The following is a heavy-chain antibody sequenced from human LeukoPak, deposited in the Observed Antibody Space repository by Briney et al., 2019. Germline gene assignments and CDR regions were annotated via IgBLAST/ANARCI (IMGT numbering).Heavy chain of an antibody. V-gene: IGHV3-74*01. CDR1: GFTFSSCW. CDR3: ARDKYGGNSNAFDI. Sequence: PGGSLRLSCAASGFTFSSCWMHWVRQVPGKGLVWVSRIGTDGSSTTYADYVKGRFTISRDNAKNALYLQMNSLRAEDTAVYYCARDKYGGNSNAFDIWGQGTLVTVSS. CDR2: IGTDGSST. J-gene: IGHJ3*02. D-gene: IGHD4-23*01.